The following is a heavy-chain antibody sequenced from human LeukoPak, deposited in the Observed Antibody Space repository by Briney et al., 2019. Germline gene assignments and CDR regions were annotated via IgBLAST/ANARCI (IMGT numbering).Heavy chain of an antibody. CDR3: AILGGATAYFDY. V-gene: IGHV1-8*03. CDR2: MNPNSGNT. CDR1: GYTFTSYD. J-gene: IGHJ4*02. Sequence: GASVKVSCKASGYTFTSYDINWVRQATGQGLEWMGWMNPNSGNTGYARKFQGRVTITRNTSISTAYMELSSLKSEDTAVYYCAILGGATAYFDYWGQGTLVTVSS. D-gene: IGHD3-16*01.